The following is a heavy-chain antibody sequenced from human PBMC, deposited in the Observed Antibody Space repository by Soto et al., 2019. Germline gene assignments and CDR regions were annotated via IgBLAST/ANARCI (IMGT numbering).Heavy chain of an antibody. CDR3: ARPYCGGDCYCGKSLVWYFDL. J-gene: IGHJ2*01. V-gene: IGHV3-23*01. D-gene: IGHD2-21*02. Sequence: EVQLLESGGGLVQPGGSLRLSCAASGFTFSSYAMSWVRQAPGKGLEWVSAISGSGGSTYYADSVKGRFTISRDNSKSTLDLQMKSMRAEDTAVYYCARPYCGGDCYCGKSLVWYFDLWGRGTPVPGSS. CDR2: ISGSGGST. CDR1: GFTFSSYA.